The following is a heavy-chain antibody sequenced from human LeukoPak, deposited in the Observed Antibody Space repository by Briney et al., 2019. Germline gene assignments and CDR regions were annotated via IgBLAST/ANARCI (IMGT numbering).Heavy chain of an antibody. CDR3: ARDYYGSGSYAY. CDR2: IYSGGST. Sequence: VGSPRLSCAASGFTVSSNYMSWVRQAPGKGLEWVSVIYSGGSTYYADSVKGRFTISRDNSKNTLYLQMNSLRAEDTAVYYCARDYYGSGSYAYWGQGTLVTVSS. V-gene: IGHV3-53*01. CDR1: GFTVSSNY. J-gene: IGHJ4*02. D-gene: IGHD3-10*01.